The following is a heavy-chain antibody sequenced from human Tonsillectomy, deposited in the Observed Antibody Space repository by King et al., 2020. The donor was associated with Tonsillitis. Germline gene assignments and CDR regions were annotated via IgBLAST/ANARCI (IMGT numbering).Heavy chain of an antibody. D-gene: IGHD6-19*01. J-gene: IGHJ4*02. CDR3: ARALRTGIALAGILAY. CDR1: GFTFSRYP. CDR2: ISYDGSNQ. V-gene: IGHV3-30*04. Sequence: QLVQSGGGVVQPGRSLRLSCAASGFTFSRYPLHWVRPAPGKGLEWVAVISYDGSNQYYADSVKGRFTISRDSSKNTLFLQMNSLRVEDTAVYYCARALRTGIALAGILAYWGQGTLVTVSS.